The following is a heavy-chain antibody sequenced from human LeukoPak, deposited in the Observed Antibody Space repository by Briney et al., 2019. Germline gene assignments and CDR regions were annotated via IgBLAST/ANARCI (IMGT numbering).Heavy chain of an antibody. CDR2: IYTSGST. CDR1: GGSISSGSYY. D-gene: IGHD2-2*01. V-gene: IGHV4-61*02. CDR3: ARVDCSSTSCYGIWFDP. Sequence: SETLSLTCTVSGGSISSGSYYWSWIRQPAGKGLEWIGRIYTSGSTNYNPSLKSRVTMSVDTSKNQFSLKLSSVTAADTAVYYCARVDCSSTSCYGIWFDPWGQGTLVTVSS. J-gene: IGHJ5*02.